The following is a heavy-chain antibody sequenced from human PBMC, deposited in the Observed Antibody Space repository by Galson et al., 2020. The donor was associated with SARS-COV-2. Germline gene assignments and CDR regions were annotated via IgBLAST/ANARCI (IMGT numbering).Heavy chain of an antibody. J-gene: IGHJ4*02. CDR1: GGSISSYY. D-gene: IGHD4-17*01. V-gene: IGHV4-59*08. CDR3: ARGRHQYGRDYGDYEVFDY. CDR2: IYYSGST. Sequence: SETLSLTCTVSGGSISSYYWSWIRQPPGKGLEWIGYIYYSGSTNYNPSLKSRVTISVDTSKNQFSLKLSSVTAADTAVYYCARGRHQYGRDYGDYEVFDYWGQGTLVTVSS.